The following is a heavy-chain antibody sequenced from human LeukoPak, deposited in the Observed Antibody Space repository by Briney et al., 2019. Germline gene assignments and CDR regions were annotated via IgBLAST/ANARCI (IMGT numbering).Heavy chain of an antibody. CDR1: GFTFSSYG. J-gene: IGHJ4*02. Sequence: PGGSLRLSCAASGFTFSSYGMHWVRQAPGKGLEGVAFIRYDGSNKYYADSVKGRFTISRDNSKNTLYLQMNSLRAEDTAVYYCASLPFDSSGYYLATNSVKLDYWGQGTLVTVSS. V-gene: IGHV3-30*02. CDR3: ASLPFDSSGYYLATNSVKLDY. CDR2: IRYDGSNK. D-gene: IGHD3-22*01.